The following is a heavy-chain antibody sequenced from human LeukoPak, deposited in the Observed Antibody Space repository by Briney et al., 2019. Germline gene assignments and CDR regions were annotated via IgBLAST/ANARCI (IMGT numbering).Heavy chain of an antibody. CDR1: GFTFSTYW. Sequence: PGGSLRLSCAASGFTFSTYWMSWVRQAPGKGLEWVANIKQDGSEKYYVDSVKGRFTISRDDSKNTLYLQMNSLRLEDTAVYYCCWGRDTGLEYWGQGALVTVSS. D-gene: IGHD3-16*01. J-gene: IGHJ4*02. V-gene: IGHV3-7*01. CDR2: IKQDGSEK. CDR3: CWGRDTGLEY.